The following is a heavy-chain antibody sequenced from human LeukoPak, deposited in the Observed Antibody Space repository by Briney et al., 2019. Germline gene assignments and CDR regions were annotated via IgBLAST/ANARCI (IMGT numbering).Heavy chain of an antibody. D-gene: IGHD6-19*01. V-gene: IGHV1-18*01. CDR1: GYTFTSYG. CDR3: ATEGEYSSGWGSYYFDY. J-gene: IGHJ4*02. CDR2: ISAYNGNT. Sequence: ASVKVSCEASGYTFTSYGISWVRQAPGQGLEWMGWISAYNGNTNYAQKLQGRVTMTTDTSTSTAYMELRSLRSDDTAVYYCATEGEYSSGWGSYYFDYWGQGTLVTVSS.